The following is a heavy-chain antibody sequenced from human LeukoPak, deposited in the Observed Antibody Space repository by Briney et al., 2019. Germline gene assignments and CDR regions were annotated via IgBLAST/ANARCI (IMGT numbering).Heavy chain of an antibody. J-gene: IGHJ4*02. CDR3: ARDADGYED. Sequence: GGSLRLSCAASGFTFGRAWMSWVRQAPGKGLEWVANIKEDGSEDYYADSVKGRFAISKDNAENSLYLQMNNLRAEDTAMYYCARDADGYEDWGQGTLVIVSS. D-gene: IGHD5-24*01. CDR2: IKEDGSED. CDR1: GFTFGRAW. V-gene: IGHV3-7*01.